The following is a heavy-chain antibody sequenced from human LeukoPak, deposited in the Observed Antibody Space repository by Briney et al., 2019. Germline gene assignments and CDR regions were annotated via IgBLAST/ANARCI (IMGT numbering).Heavy chain of an antibody. CDR3: ASYGDYPS. V-gene: IGHV3-9*01. J-gene: IGHJ5*02. D-gene: IGHD4-17*01. CDR2: ISWNSGSI. CDR1: GFTFDDYA. Sequence: GGSLRLSCAASGFTFDDYAMHWVRQAPGKGLEWVSGISWNSGSIGYADSVEGRFTISRDNAKNSLFLQLNDLRDEDTAVYYCASYGDYPSWGQGTLVTVSS.